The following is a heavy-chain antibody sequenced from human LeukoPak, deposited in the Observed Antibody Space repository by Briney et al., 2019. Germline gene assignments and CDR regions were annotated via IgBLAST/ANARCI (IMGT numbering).Heavy chain of an antibody. J-gene: IGHJ4*02. CDR1: GFAFSNYG. Sequence: GGSLRLSCPTSGFAFSNYGMHWVRQAPGTGLEWVAFVRYDGSNEYYADSVKGRFTVSRDNSRTTLYLQMTSLTSEDTGVYSCAKDSNSGYVSVGPDFWGLGTLVTVSS. CDR3: AKDSNSGYVSVGPDF. V-gene: IGHV3-30*02. CDR2: VRYDGSNE. D-gene: IGHD5-12*01.